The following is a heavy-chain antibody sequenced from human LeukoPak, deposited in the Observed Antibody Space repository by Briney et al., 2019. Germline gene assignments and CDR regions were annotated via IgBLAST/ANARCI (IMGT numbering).Heavy chain of an antibody. V-gene: IGHV3-21*05. Sequence: GGSLRLSCAASGFTFSSYQMNWVRQAPGKGLEWVSYISSSSSYIYYAGSMKGRFTISRDNAKNSLYLQMNSLRAEDTAVYYCARGSIDYGDWNDYWGQGTLVTVSS. J-gene: IGHJ4*02. CDR3: ARGSIDYGDWNDY. D-gene: IGHD4-17*01. CDR1: GFTFSSYQ. CDR2: ISSSSSYI.